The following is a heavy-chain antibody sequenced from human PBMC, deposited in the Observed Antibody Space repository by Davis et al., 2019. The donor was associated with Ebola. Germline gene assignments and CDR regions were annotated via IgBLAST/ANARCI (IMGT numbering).Heavy chain of an antibody. J-gene: IGHJ4*02. CDR3: ARVRWTSGYYFDY. V-gene: IGHV3-33*08. Sequence: GGSLRLSCAASGFTFSSYAMHWVRQAPGKGLEWVAVIWYDGSNKYYADSVKGRFTISRDNSKNTMYLQMNSLRAEDTAVYYCARVRWTSGYYFDYWGQGTLVTVSS. D-gene: IGHD3-22*01. CDR1: GFTFSSYA. CDR2: IWYDGSNK.